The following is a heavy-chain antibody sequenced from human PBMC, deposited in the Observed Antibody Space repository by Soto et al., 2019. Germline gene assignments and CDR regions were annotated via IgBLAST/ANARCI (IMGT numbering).Heavy chain of an antibody. D-gene: IGHD1-26*01. CDR1: GYTFTSYY. V-gene: IGHV1-46*03. Sequence: ASVKVSCKASGYTFTSYYMHWVRQAPGQGLEWMGIINPSGGTTSYAQRFQGRVTMTRDTSTSTFYMELSSLRSEDTAVYYCARELLATTYTRWVFDFRGQGTLVNVSS. J-gene: IGHJ4*02. CDR2: INPSGGTT. CDR3: ARELLATTYTRWVFDF.